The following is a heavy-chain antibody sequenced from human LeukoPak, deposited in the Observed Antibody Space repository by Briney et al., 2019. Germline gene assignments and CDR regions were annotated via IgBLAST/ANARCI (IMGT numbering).Heavy chain of an antibody. CDR1: GFSFSVSA. J-gene: IGHJ4*02. V-gene: IGHV3-73*01. Sequence: GGSLRLSCAASGFSFSVSAMHWVRQASGKGLEWVGRIRSKPHNYATAYAASVKGRFTLSRDDSENTAFLQMNSLRTEDTAVYYCTPVVGDVVFTNAYWGQGTLVTVSS. CDR2: IRSKPHNYAT. D-gene: IGHD2-21*01. CDR3: TPVVGDVVFTNAY.